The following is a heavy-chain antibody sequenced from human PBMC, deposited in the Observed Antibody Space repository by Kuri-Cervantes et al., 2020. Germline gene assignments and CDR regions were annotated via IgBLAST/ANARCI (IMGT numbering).Heavy chain of an antibody. J-gene: IGHJ6*03. D-gene: IGHD5-18*01. CDR1: GGSLSDYY. CDR3: ARGYAGYDLYYFYYMDV. Sequence: SETLSLTCGVSGGSLSDYYWSWVRQSPGKGLEWIGEINQSGSTYYNPSLKSRVTILIDAFKKQFYLRMKSVTAADTAIYYCARGYAGYDLYYFYYMDVWGKGTTVTVSS. CDR2: INQSGST. V-gene: IGHV4-34*01.